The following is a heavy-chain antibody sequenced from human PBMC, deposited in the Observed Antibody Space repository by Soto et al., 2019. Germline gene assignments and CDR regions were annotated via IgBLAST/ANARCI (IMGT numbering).Heavy chain of an antibody. D-gene: IGHD3-3*01. Sequence: EVQLVESGGGLVKPGGSLRLSCAASGFTFSNALMTWVRQAPGKGLEWVGSIKRKGDGETTDDAAPVRVRFIIERDDSKNNLYLQMNSLQTEDTAVDYCSTELTIFGVVIDHWGQGTLVTVSS. CDR2: IKRKGDGETT. J-gene: IGHJ4*02. CDR3: STELTIFGVVIDH. CDR1: GFTFSNAL. V-gene: IGHV3-15*01.